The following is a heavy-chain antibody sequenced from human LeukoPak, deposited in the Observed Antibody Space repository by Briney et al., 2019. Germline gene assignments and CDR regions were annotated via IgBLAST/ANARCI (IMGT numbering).Heavy chain of an antibody. Sequence: GSLRLSCATSGFNFSDSRMTWVRQAPGKGLQWVANINRDGTEKHFLDSIEGRFTISRDNRKKSLYLQMNSLSPQDTAVYFCVRGDWYFESWGQGTLVTVSS. CDR3: VRGDWYFES. CDR1: GFNFSDSR. CDR2: INRDGTEK. D-gene: IGHD2-21*01. J-gene: IGHJ4*02. V-gene: IGHV3-7*04.